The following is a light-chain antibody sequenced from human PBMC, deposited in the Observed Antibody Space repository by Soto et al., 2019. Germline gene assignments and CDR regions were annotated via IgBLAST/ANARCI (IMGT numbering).Light chain of an antibody. V-gene: IGKV3-15*01. CDR2: SAS. Sequence: EIELTQSPGTLSVSPGERATLSCRATHSVSGSLAWYQQKPGRPPRLLIHSASTRANGIPARFSGSGSGTDFTLTISSLQSEDFAVYSCQQYNNWPRYTFGQGTRLEIK. CDR1: HSVSGS. CDR3: QQYNNWPRYT. J-gene: IGKJ2*01.